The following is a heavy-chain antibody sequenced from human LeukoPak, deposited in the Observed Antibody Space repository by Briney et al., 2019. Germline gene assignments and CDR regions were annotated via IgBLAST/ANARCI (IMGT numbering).Heavy chain of an antibody. D-gene: IGHD2-2*01. Sequence: GGSLRLSCAASGFTVSSTYMSWVRQAPGKGLDLVSVIYTGGSTFYADSVKGRFTISRDTSTNTLYLQMNSLRGEDTAVYYCASQRAISRSAYGLDVWGQGTTVTVSS. CDR3: ASQRAISRSAYGLDV. V-gene: IGHV3-66*02. CDR1: GFTVSSTY. CDR2: IYTGGST. J-gene: IGHJ6*02.